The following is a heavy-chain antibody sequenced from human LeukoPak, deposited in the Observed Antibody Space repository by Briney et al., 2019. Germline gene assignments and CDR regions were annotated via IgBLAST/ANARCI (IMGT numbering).Heavy chain of an antibody. J-gene: IGHJ4*02. CDR1: GYSFTTYW. CDR2: IYPGDSDT. D-gene: IGHD3-22*01. CDR3: ARTNEYYYDSSRYYFDY. Sequence: GESLKISCKGSGYSFTTYWIGWVRQMPGKGLEWMGIIYPGDSDTRYSPSFQGQVTISADKSISTAYLQWSSLKASDTAMYYCARTNEYYYDSSRYYFDYWGQGTLVTVSS. V-gene: IGHV5-51*01.